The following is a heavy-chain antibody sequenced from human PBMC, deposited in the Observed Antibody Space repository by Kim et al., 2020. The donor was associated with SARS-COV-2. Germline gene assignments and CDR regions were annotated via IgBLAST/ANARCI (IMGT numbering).Heavy chain of an antibody. Sequence: GGSLRLSCAASGFTFDDYTMHWVRQAPGKGLEWVSLISWDGSSTYYADSVKGRFTISRDNSKNSLYLQMNSLRTEDTALYYCARPLYCSSTSCPPGAYWGQGTLVTVSS. CDR2: ISWDGSST. D-gene: IGHD2-2*01. CDR3: ARPLYCSSTSCPPGAY. CDR1: GFTFDDYT. J-gene: IGHJ4*02. V-gene: IGHV3-43*01.